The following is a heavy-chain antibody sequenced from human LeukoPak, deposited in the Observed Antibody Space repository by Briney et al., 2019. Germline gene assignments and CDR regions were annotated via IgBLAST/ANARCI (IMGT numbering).Heavy chain of an antibody. J-gene: IGHJ6*02. V-gene: IGHV4-59*01. D-gene: IGHD3-22*01. CDR3: ARVSGSSGYYLYYYGMDV. CDR2: IYYSGST. Sequence: KPSETLSLTCTVSGGSISSYYWSWIRQPPGKGLEWIWYIYYSGSTNYNPSLKSRVTISVDTSKNQFSLKLSSVTAADTAVYYCARVSGSSGYYLYYYGMDVWGQGTTVTVSS. CDR1: GGSISSYY.